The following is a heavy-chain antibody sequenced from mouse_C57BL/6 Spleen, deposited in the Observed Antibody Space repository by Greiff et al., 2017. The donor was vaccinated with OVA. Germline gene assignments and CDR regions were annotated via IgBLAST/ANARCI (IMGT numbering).Heavy chain of an antibody. D-gene: IGHD1-1*01. CDR1: GYTFTDYY. Sequence: QVQLQQSGAELVRPGASVKLSCKASGYTFTDYYINWVKQRPGQGLEWIARIYPGSGNTYYNEKFKGKATLTAEKSSSTAYMQLSSLTSEDSAVYFCAREGGSSSHFDVWGTGTTVTVSS. V-gene: IGHV1-76*01. CDR2: IYPGSGNT. J-gene: IGHJ1*03. CDR3: AREGGSSSHFDV.